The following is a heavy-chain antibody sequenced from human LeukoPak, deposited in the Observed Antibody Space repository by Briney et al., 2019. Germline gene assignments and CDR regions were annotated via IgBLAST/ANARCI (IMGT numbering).Heavy chain of an antibody. CDR2: ISSSSSTI. D-gene: IGHD2-15*01. J-gene: IGHJ3*02. V-gene: IGHV3-48*02. Sequence: GGSLRLSCAASAFTFSSYSMNWVRQAPGKGLEWVSYISSSSSTIYYADSVKGRFTISRDNAKNSLYLQMNSLRDEDTAVYYCARDLQSQGYCSGGSCYSDAFDIWGQGTMVTVSS. CDR1: AFTFSSYS. CDR3: ARDLQSQGYCSGGSCYSDAFDI.